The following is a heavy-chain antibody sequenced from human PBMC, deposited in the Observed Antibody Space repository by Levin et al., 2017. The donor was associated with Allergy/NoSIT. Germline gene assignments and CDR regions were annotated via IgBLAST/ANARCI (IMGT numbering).Heavy chain of an antibody. CDR1: GASISSSSYY. CDR2: FYYNGAT. CDR3: ARLPVGSIEY. V-gene: IGHV4-39*01. D-gene: IGHD1-1*01. Sequence: SETLSLTCTVSGASISSSSYYWGWIRQPPGTGLEWIATFYYNGATYYNPSLKSRATISGDTSRNQFYLTLNTVTTARPSIDYFARLPVGSIEYWGQGTLVTVSS. J-gene: IGHJ4*02.